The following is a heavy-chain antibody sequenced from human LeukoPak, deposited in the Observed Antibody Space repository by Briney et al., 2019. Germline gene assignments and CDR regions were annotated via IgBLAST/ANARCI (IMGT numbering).Heavy chain of an antibody. CDR1: GGSISSSSYY. CDR3: AGRWGATVDF. J-gene: IGHJ4*02. D-gene: IGHD4-17*01. V-gene: IGHV4-39*01. CDR2: IYYGGST. Sequence: SETLSLTCTVSGGSISSSSYYWGWIRQPPGKGLEWIGSIYYGGSTYYNPSLKSRVAISVDTSKNQFSLKLSSVTAADTAVYYCAGRWGATVDFWGQGTLVTVSS.